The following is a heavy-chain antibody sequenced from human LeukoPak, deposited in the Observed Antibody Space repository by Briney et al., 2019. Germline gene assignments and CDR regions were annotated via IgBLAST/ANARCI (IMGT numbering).Heavy chain of an antibody. CDR1: GFTFSSYS. Sequence: GGSLRLSCAASGFTFSSYSMTWVRQAPGKGLEWVSVISGSGGSTYYGDSVKGRFTISRDNSKNTLYLQMNSLRAEDTAVYYCARAAMVRGVDYFDYWGQGTLVTVSS. V-gene: IGHV3-23*01. CDR2: ISGSGGST. D-gene: IGHD3-10*01. J-gene: IGHJ4*02. CDR3: ARAAMVRGVDYFDY.